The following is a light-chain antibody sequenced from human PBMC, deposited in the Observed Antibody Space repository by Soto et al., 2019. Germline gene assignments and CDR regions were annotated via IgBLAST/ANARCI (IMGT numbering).Light chain of an antibody. V-gene: IGKV3-11*01. CDR2: GAS. CDR1: QSVGSY. J-gene: IGKJ2*01. CDR3: QQCSNWPPLYT. Sequence: EIVLTQSPATLSLSPGEGATLSCRASQSVGSYLAWSQQKPGQAPSLLIYGASNRATGVPARFSGSGSGTDFTLTISSLEPEDFAVYYCQQCSNWPPLYTFGQGTKLEIK.